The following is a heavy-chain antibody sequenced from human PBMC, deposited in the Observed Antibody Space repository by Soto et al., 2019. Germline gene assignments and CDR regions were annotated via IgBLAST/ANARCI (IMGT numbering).Heavy chain of an antibody. CDR1: GFKFDDYM. V-gene: IGHV3-43*01. J-gene: IGHJ5*01. CDR2: ISWDGSSI. Sequence: GGSLRLSCEASGFKFDDYMMHWVRQAPGKGLEWISLISWDGSSIEYADSITGRFTVSRDNSKTSLYLHMHSLTSDDTAFYFCAKEGNGGSSLDSWGQGTLVTVSS. D-gene: IGHD2-15*01. CDR3: AKEGNGGSSLDS.